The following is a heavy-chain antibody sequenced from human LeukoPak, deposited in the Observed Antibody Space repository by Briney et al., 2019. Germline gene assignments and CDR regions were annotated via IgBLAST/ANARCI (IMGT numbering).Heavy chain of an antibody. CDR2: IKQDGSEK. V-gene: IGHV3-7*01. J-gene: IGHJ4*02. Sequence: PGGSLRLSCAASEFTFSSYWMSWVRQAPGKGLEWVANIKQDGSEKYYVDSVKGRFTISRDNAKNSLYLQMNSLRAEDTAVYYCAKVGGGYIVDYWGQGTLVTVSS. CDR3: AKVGGGYIVDY. D-gene: IGHD3-16*01. CDR1: EFTFSSYW.